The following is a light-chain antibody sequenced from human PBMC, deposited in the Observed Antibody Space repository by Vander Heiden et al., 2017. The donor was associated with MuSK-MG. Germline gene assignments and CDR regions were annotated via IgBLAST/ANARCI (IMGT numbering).Light chain of an antibody. CDR1: QAISNH. CDR3: QQRYSYPIT. J-gene: IGKJ5*01. Sequence: DIQLTQSPSFLSASVGDRVTVTCRDSQAISNHLAWYQQNPGKAPKLLIYSASTLQSGVPSRFSGSGSGTEFTLTISTLQPEDFATYYCQQRYSYPITFGQGTRLXIK. V-gene: IGKV1-9*01. CDR2: SAS.